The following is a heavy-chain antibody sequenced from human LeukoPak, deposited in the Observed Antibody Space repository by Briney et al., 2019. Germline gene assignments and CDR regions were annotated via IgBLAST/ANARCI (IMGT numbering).Heavy chain of an antibody. CDR1: GYTFTSYY. CDR3: AREPIGYYDSSGYYLWNI. D-gene: IGHD3-22*01. V-gene: IGHV1-46*01. Sequence: ASVKVSCKASGYTFTSYYMHWVRQAPGQGLEWMGIINPSGGSTSYAQKFQGRVTMTRDTSTSTVYMELSSLRSEDTAVYYCAREPIGYYDSSGYYLWNIWGQGTMVIVSS. CDR2: INPSGGST. J-gene: IGHJ3*02.